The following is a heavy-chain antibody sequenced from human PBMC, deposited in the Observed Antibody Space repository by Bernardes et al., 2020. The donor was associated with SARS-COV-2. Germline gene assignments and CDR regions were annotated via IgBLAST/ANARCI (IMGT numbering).Heavy chain of an antibody. CDR2: VFYSGSA. V-gene: IGHV4-61*01. CDR1: GDSITSSSYF. J-gene: IGHJ5*02. D-gene: IGHD1-7*01. Sequence: SETLSRTCTVSGDSITSSSYFWSWIRQPPGKGLEWIGYVFYSGSAKYNPSLRSRITISVDRSKNQFSLILTSVTAADTAIYYCARVTRTTDTWGQGARVTVSS. CDR3: ARVTRTTDT.